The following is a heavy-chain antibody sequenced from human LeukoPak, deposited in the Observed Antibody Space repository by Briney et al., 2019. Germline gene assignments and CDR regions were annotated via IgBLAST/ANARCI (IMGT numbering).Heavy chain of an antibody. Sequence: ASVKVSCKASGYTFTSYGFSWVRQAPGQGLEWMGWISAYNGNTNYAQKLQGRVTMTTATSTSTPYMELRSLRSDDTAVYYCTRGAYDFWSGYYTPHYFDYWGQGTLVTVSS. V-gene: IGHV1-18*01. CDR2: ISAYNGNT. D-gene: IGHD3-3*01. CDR3: TRGAYDFWSGYYTPHYFDY. J-gene: IGHJ4*02. CDR1: GYTFTSYG.